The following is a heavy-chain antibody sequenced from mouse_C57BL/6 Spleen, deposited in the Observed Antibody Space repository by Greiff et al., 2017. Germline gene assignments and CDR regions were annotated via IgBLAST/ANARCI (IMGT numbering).Heavy chain of an antibody. CDR1: GFTFSDYY. D-gene: IGHD1-1*01. Sequence: EVKVVESEGGLVQPGSSMKLSCTASGFTFSDYYMAWVRQVPEKGLEWVANINYDGSSTYYLDSLKSRFIISRDNAKNILYLQMSSLKSEDTATYYCARIPLRSYAMDYWGQGTSVTVSS. CDR3: ARIPLRSYAMDY. CDR2: INYDGSST. V-gene: IGHV5-16*01. J-gene: IGHJ4*01.